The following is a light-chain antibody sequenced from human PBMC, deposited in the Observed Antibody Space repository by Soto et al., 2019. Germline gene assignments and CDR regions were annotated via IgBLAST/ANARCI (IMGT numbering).Light chain of an antibody. CDR3: SAYTTSSTVV. J-gene: IGLJ2*01. Sequence: QSALTQPPSVSGSPGQSVTISCTGTSSDVGSYNRVSWYQQPPGTAPKLMIYEVSNRPSGVPDRFSGSKSGNTASLTISGFQAEDEADYYCSAYTTSSTVVFGGGTKATVL. CDR1: SSDVGSYNR. V-gene: IGLV2-18*02. CDR2: EVS.